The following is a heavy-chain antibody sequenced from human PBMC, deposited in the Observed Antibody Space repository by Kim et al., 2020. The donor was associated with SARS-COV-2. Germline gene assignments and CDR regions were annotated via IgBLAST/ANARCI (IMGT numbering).Heavy chain of an antibody. CDR3: ARGTAYGSGNF. J-gene: IGHJ4*02. V-gene: IGHV4-59*09. CDR2: T. Sequence: TNYNPPLKRLVTISVDPSKNQFSLTLSSVTAADTAVYYCARGTAYGSGNFWGQGTLVTVSS. D-gene: IGHD3-10*01.